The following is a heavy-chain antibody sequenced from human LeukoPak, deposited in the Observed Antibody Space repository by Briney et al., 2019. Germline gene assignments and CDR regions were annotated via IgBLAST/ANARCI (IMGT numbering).Heavy chain of an antibody. J-gene: IGHJ4*02. D-gene: IGHD3-22*01. CDR1: GGSISSSSYY. CDR3: ARERTYYYDSSGYPDY. V-gene: IGHV4-39*07. CDR2: IYYSGST. Sequence: SETLSLTCTVSGGSISSSSYYWGWIRQPPGKGLEWIGSIYYSGSTYYNPSLKSRVTISVDTSKNQFSLKLSSVTAADTAVYYCARERTYYYDSSGYPDYWGQGTLVTVSS.